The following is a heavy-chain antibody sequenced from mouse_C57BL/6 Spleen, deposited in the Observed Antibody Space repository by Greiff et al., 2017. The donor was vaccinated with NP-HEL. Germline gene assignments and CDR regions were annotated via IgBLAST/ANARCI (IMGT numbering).Heavy chain of an antibody. V-gene: IGHV5-16*01. Sequence: EVNVVESEGGLVQPGSSMKLSCTASGFTFSDYYMAWVRQVPEKGLEWVANINYDGSSTYYLDSLKSRFIISRDNAKNILYLQMSSLKSEDTATYYCARASSGAWFAYWGQGTLVTVSA. CDR2: INYDGSST. CDR1: GFTFSDYY. D-gene: IGHD1-1*01. J-gene: IGHJ3*01. CDR3: ARASSGAWFAY.